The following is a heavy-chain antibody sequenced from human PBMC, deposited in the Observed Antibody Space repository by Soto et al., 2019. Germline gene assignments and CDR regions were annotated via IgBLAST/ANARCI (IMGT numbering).Heavy chain of an antibody. V-gene: IGHV3-9*01. J-gene: IGHJ6*02. CDR2: ISWNSGSI. CDR3: AKAIENYSTGYYKPFYYFGVDV. Sequence: GGSLRLSCAASGFTFDDYAMHWVRQAPGKGLEWVSGISWNSGSIGYADSVKGRFTISRDNAKNSLYLQMNSLRAEDTALYYCAKAIENYSTGYYKPFYYFGVDVWGQGTTVTVSS. D-gene: IGHD3-22*01. CDR1: GFTFDDYA.